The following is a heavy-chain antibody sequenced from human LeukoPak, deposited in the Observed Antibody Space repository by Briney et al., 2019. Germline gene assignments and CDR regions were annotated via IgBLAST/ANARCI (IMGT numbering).Heavy chain of an antibody. D-gene: IGHD2-2*01. CDR2: IYYSGST. J-gene: IGHJ6*03. CDR3: ARGARVPAARTYYMDV. Sequence: SETLSLTCTVSGGSISSSYYWGWIRQPPGKGLEWIGSIYYSGSTYYNPSLKSRVTISVDTSKNQFSLKLSSVTAADTAVYYCARGARVPAARTYYMDVWGKGTTVTVSS. V-gene: IGHV4-39*07. CDR1: GGSISSSYY.